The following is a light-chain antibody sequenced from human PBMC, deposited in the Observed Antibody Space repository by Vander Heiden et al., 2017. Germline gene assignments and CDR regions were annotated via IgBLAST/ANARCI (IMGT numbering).Light chain of an antibody. CDR2: AAS. J-gene: IGKJ3*01. V-gene: IGKV1-16*01. CDR1: HSIGNY. Sequence: DIQMTQSPSSLSASVGDRVTITCRATHSIGNYLAWFQQKPGKAPKSLISAASSLQSGVPSRFSGSGSGTDFTLTISGLQAEDFATYYCQQYDSYPITFGPGTKVDF. CDR3: QQYDSYPIT.